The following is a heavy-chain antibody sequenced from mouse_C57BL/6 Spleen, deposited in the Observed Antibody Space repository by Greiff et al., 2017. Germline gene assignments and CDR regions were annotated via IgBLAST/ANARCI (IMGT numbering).Heavy chain of an antibody. CDR1: GYTFTSYW. V-gene: IGHV1-61*01. Sequence: QVQLQQPGAELVRPGSSVKLSCKASGYTFTSYWMDWVKQRPGQGLEWIGNIYPSDSATHYNQKFKDKATLTVDKSSSTAYMQLSSLTSEDSAVYYCARGGYSNYGYYFDYWGQGTTLTVSS. D-gene: IGHD2-5*01. J-gene: IGHJ2*01. CDR2: IYPSDSAT. CDR3: ARGGYSNYGYYFDY.